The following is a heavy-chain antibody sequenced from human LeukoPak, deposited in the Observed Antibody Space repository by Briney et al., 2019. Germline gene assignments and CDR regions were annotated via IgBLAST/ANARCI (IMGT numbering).Heavy chain of an antibody. V-gene: IGHV4-34*01. J-gene: IGHJ3*02. Sequence: PSETLSLTCAVYGGSFSGYYWSWIRQPPGKGLEWIGEINHSGSTNYNPSLKSRVTISVDTSKNQFSLKLSSVTAADTAVYYCAREDYGSTRGAFDIWGQGTMVTVPS. CDR1: GGSFSGYY. CDR2: INHSGST. CDR3: AREDYGSTRGAFDI. D-gene: IGHD4-17*01.